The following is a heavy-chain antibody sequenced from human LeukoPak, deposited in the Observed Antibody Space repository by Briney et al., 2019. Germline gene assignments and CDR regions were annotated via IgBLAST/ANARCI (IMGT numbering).Heavy chain of an antibody. J-gene: IGHJ4*02. CDR2: TYSSGST. Sequence: GGSLRLSCAASGSTVSSNYMTWVRQAPGKGLEWLSITYSSGSTYYADSVKGRFTISRDNSKNTLYLQMNSLRADDTAVYYCANLPRGDYWGQGTLVTVSS. CDR1: GSTVSSNY. CDR3: ANLPRGDY. D-gene: IGHD3-10*01. V-gene: IGHV3-53*01.